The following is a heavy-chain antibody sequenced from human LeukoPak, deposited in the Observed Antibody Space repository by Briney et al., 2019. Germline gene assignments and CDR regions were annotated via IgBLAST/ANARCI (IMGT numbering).Heavy chain of an antibody. V-gene: IGHV4-34*01. Sequence: SQTLSLTCAVYAGSFSGYYWSWIRHPPGKVLEWNGETNHRGSTNYNPSLKSRVTISVVTSKSQFSLKLSSVAAADTAVYYCARTHIVVVVDDHRLGYYYYGMDVWGQGTTVTVSS. D-gene: IGHD2-15*01. J-gene: IGHJ6*02. CDR1: AGSFSGYY. CDR2: TNHRGST. CDR3: ARTHIVVVVDDHRLGYYYYGMDV.